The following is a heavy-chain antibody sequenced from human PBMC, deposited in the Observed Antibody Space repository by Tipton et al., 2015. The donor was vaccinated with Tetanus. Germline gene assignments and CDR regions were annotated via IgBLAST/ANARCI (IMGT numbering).Heavy chain of an antibody. J-gene: IGHJ4*02. V-gene: IGHV3-23*01. CDR3: VKDPLDASSWFSDY. CDR2: ISVSGVNT. Sequence: TASGFTFTNNAMSWVRQAPGKGLEWVSTISVSGVNTYYADSVKGRFTITRDNSKNTLSLQMSSLRAEDTAVYYCVKDPLDASSWFSDYWGQGTLVTVSS. CDR1: GFTFTNNA. D-gene: IGHD6-13*01.